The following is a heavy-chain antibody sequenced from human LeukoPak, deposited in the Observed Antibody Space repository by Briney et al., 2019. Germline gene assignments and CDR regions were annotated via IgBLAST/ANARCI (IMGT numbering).Heavy chain of an antibody. CDR3: ASLDIPDCSSTSCPINPRDY. Sequence: PGGSLRLSCAASGFTFSSYSMNWVRQAPGKGLEWVSSISSSSSCIYYADSVKGRFTISRDNAKNSLYLQMNSLRAEDTAVYYCASLDIPDCSSTSCPINPRDYWGQGTLVTVSS. J-gene: IGHJ4*02. CDR1: GFTFSSYS. CDR2: ISSSSSCI. D-gene: IGHD2-2*01. V-gene: IGHV3-21*01.